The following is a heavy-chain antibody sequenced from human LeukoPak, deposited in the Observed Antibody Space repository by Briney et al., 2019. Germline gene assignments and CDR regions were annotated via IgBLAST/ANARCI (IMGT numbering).Heavy chain of an antibody. CDR2: ISGSGGST. D-gene: IGHD5-18*01. CDR1: GFTFSSYA. V-gene: IGHV3-23*01. Sequence: PGGSLRLFCAASGFTFSSYAMSWVRQAPGKGLEWVSAISGSGGSTYYADSVKGRFTISRDNSKNTLYLQMNSLRAEDTAVYYCVRGLRGYSYGPFDYWGQGTLVTVSS. CDR3: VRGLRGYSYGPFDY. J-gene: IGHJ4*02.